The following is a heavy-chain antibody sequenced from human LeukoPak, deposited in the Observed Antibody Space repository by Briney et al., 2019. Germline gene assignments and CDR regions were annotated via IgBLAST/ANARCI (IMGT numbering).Heavy chain of an antibody. D-gene: IGHD3-10*01. CDR3: ARVRVGWYYGSDPPPFDP. CDR1: GYTFTGYY. CDR2: INPNSGGT. V-gene: IGHV1-2*02. Sequence: GASVTVSCKASGYTFTGYYMHWVRQAPGQGLEWMGWINPNSGGTNYAQKFQGRVTMTRDTSISTAYMELSRLRSDDTAVYYCARVRVGWYYGSDPPPFDPWGQGTLVTVSS. J-gene: IGHJ5*02.